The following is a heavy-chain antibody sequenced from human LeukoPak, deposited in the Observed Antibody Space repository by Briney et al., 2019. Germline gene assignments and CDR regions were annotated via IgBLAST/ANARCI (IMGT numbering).Heavy chain of an antibody. Sequence: SETLSLTCSVSGDSISGGYYWGWIRQPPGQGLEWIGSIYHSGSTYYNPSLKSRVTMSVDTSKNQVSLILSSVTAADTAVYYCARLGYCNRISCYGWFDPWGQGTLVTVSS. CDR3: ARLGYCNRISCYGWFDP. V-gene: IGHV4-38-2*01. CDR1: GDSISGGYY. J-gene: IGHJ5*02. D-gene: IGHD2-2*01. CDR2: IYHSGST.